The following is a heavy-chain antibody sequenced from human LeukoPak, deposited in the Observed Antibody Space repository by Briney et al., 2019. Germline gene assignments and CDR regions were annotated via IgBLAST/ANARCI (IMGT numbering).Heavy chain of an antibody. CDR3: AREITWEVIPI. Sequence: PGGSLRLSCAASGFIFSNYWMSWVRQAPGKGLEWVGNIKEDGSEKYYVDSVKGRFTISRDNAKNSLYLYMNSLRAEDTAVYYCAREITWEVIPIWGQGTMVTVSS. CDR2: IKEDGSEK. CDR1: GFIFSNYW. D-gene: IGHD3-16*01. J-gene: IGHJ3*02. V-gene: IGHV3-7*01.